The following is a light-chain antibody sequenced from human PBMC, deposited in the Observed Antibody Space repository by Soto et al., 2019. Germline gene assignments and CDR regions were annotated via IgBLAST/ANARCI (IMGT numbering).Light chain of an antibody. CDR2: KVS. J-gene: IGKJ5*01. CDR3: MQGTHTPIT. Sequence: DVVLSQSPLSLLFTLVQPASIWGTSNQSLVLSDGLASFRWFQQRPGRSPRRLIYKVSSRDCGVPARFSGSGSGTDFALKISSVQAEDVGTYYCMQGTHTPITFGQGTRLEN. CDR1: QSLVLSDGLAS. V-gene: IGKV2-30*02.